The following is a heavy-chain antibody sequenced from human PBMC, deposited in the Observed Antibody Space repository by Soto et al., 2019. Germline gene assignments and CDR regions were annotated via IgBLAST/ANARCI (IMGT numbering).Heavy chain of an antibody. D-gene: IGHD5-18*01. CDR2: IYYSGST. V-gene: IGHV4-59*01. CDR1: GGSISSYY. Sequence: SETLSLTCTVSGGSISSYYWSWIRQPPGKGLEWIGYIYYSGSTNYNPSLKSRVTISVDTSKSQFSLKLSSVTAADTAVYYCARGGLGYSYGQRMDVWGQGTTVTVSS. J-gene: IGHJ6*02. CDR3: ARGGLGYSYGQRMDV.